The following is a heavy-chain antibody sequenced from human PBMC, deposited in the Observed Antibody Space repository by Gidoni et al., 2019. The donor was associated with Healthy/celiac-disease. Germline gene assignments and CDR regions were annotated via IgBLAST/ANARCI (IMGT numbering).Heavy chain of an antibody. J-gene: IGHJ1*01. D-gene: IGHD2-8*01. CDR3: ARDLYSYFQH. V-gene: IGHV3-48*03. CDR2: ISSSGSTI. Sequence: EVQLVESGGVLVQPGRSLRLSCSAAGFTFSSYEMNWIRQAPGKGLEWVSYISSSGSTIYYADSVKGRFTISRDNAKNSLYLQMNSLRAEDTAVYYCARDLYSYFQHWGQGTLVTVSS. CDR1: GFTFSSYE.